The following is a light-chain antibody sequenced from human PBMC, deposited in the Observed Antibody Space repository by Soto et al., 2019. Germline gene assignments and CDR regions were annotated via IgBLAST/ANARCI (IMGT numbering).Light chain of an antibody. J-gene: IGLJ1*01. CDR2: DVS. CDR3: SSYTSSSTPYR. Sequence: QSALTQPASVSGSPGQSITISCTGTSSDVGGYNYVSWYQQHPGKAPKLMIYDVSNRPSGVSNRFSGSKSGNTASLPISGLQAEDDADYYCSSYTSSSTPYRFGTGTKLNVL. CDR1: SSDVGGYNY. V-gene: IGLV2-14*01.